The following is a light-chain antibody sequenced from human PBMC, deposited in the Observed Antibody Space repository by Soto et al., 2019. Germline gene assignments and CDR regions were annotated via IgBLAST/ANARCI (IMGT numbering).Light chain of an antibody. CDR1: SSDIGAYNF. Sequence: QSALTQPASVSGSPGQSITISCTGTSSDIGAYNFVSWYQQHPGKAPKLMLYEVNIRPSGVSNRFSGSKSGNTASLTISGLQAEYEADYYCTSWTTSTTMIFGGGTELAVL. CDR3: TSWTTSTTMI. V-gene: IGLV2-14*01. CDR2: EVN. J-gene: IGLJ2*01.